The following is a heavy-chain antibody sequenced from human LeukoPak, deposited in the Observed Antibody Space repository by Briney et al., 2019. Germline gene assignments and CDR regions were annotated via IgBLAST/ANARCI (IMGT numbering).Heavy chain of an antibody. CDR3: ASRKLGNDY. CDR1: GGSISSYY. V-gene: IGHV4-59*01. J-gene: IGHJ4*02. D-gene: IGHD7-27*01. Sequence: PSETLSLTCTVSGGSISSYYWSWIRQPPGKGLEWIGDIYYSGYTNYNPSLKSRVTISVDTSKNQFSLKLRSVTAADTAVYYCASRKLGNDYWGQGTLVTVSS. CDR2: IYYSGYT.